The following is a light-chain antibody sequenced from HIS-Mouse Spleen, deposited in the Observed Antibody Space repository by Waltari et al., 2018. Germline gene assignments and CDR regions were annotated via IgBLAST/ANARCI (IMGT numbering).Light chain of an antibody. V-gene: IGLV2-23*01. CDR1: SSDVGSYNL. CDR3: CSYAGSSTWV. CDR2: EGS. Sequence: QSVLTQPPSASGSPGQSITISCTGTSSDVGSYNLFSWYQQHPGKAPKLMIYEGSKRPSGVSNRFSGSKSGNTASLTISGLQAEDEADYYCCSYAGSSTWVFGGGTKLTVL. J-gene: IGLJ3*02.